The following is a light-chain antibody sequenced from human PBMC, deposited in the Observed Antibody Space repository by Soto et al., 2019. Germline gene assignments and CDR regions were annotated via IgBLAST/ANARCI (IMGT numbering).Light chain of an antibody. CDR3: QQYNSYSPLT. CDR2: KAS. J-gene: IGKJ4*01. Sequence: DIQMTQSPSTLSASVGDRVTITCRASQSISTWLAWYQQKPGKAPKILIYKASGLESGVPSRFSGSGSGTDFTLTISSLQPDDFATYYCQQYNSYSPLTCGGGTKVEIK. CDR1: QSISTW. V-gene: IGKV1-5*03.